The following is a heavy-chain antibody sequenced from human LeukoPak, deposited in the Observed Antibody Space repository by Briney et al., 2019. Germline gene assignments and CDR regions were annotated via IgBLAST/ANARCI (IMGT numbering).Heavy chain of an antibody. CDR3: AKVRSMIVVVRDAFDI. CDR1: GFTFSSYW. Sequence: GGSLRLSCAASGFTFSSYWMHWVRQAPGKGLEWVSAISGSGGSTYYADSVKGRFTISRDNSKNTLYLQMNSLRVEDTAVYYCAKVRSMIVVVRDAFDIWGQGTMVTVSS. CDR2: ISGSGGST. D-gene: IGHD3-22*01. V-gene: IGHV3-23*01. J-gene: IGHJ3*02.